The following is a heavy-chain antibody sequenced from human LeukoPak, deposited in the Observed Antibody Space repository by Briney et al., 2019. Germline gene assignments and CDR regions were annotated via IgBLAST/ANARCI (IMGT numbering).Heavy chain of an antibody. V-gene: IGHV5-10-1*01. CDR1: GYSFTSYW. D-gene: IGHD2-15*01. J-gene: IGHJ4*02. Sequence: KYGESLKISRKSSGYSFTSYWISWVRQMPGKGLEWMGKIDPGDSYSNYSPSFQGHVTISVDKSISTAYLQWSSLKASDTAMYYCARLRGWPGPHYQSDYWGQGTLVTVSS. CDR2: IDPGDSYS. CDR3: ARLRGWPGPHYQSDY.